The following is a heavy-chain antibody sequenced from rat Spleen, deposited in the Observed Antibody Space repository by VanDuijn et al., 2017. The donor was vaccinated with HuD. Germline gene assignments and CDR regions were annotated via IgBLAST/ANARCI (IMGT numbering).Heavy chain of an antibody. D-gene: IGHD5-1*01. CDR2: MSSSGNT. J-gene: IGHJ2*01. Sequence: EVQLQESGPGLVKPSQSLSLTCSVTVYSITSSYRWSWIRKFPGNKLEWMGYMSSSGNTNFNPSLKSRASINRDTSKNQFFLQVNSVTTEDTATYYCARGGTLYFDYWGQGVMVTVSS. V-gene: IGHV3-3*01. CDR1: VYSITSSYR. CDR3: ARGGTLYFDY.